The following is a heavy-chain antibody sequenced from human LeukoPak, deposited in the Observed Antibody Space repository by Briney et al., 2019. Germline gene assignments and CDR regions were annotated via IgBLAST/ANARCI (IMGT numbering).Heavy chain of an antibody. CDR3: ARGSEWEPLYYFDY. CDR2: ISSSSGYM. J-gene: IGHJ4*02. V-gene: IGHV3-21*01. D-gene: IGHD1-26*01. CDR1: GFTFSRYN. Sequence: GGSLRLSCADSGFTFSRYNMNRVRQAPGKGLEWVSSISSSSGYMYYADSVKGRFTISRDNAKNSLYLQMNSLRAEDTAVYYCARGSEWEPLYYFDYWGQGTLVTVSS.